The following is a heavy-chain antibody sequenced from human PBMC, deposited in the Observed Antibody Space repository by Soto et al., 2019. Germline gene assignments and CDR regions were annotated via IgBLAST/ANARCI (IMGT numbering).Heavy chain of an antibody. CDR1: GGSISSGDYY. D-gene: IGHD3-10*01. J-gene: IGHJ6*02. Sequence: QVQLQESGPGLVKPSQTLSLTCTVSGGSISSGDYYWSWIRQHPGKGLEWIGYIYYSGSTYYNPSLKSRVTISVDTSKTQFSLKLSSVTAADTAVYYCARDVPPGRGSPNFYSYGMDVWGQGATVTVSS. CDR2: IYYSGST. CDR3: ARDVPPGRGSPNFYSYGMDV. V-gene: IGHV4-31*03.